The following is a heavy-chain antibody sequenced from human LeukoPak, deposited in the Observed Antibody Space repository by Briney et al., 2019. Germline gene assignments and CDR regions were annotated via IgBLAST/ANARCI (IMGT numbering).Heavy chain of an antibody. J-gene: IGHJ3*02. Sequence: PSETLSLTCTVSGGSISSGDYYWSWIRQPPGKGLEWIGYIYYSGSTYYNPSLKSRVTISVDTSKNQFSLKLSSVTAADTAVYYCACPSSTSSGAFYIWGKVTMVTVSS. V-gene: IGHV4-30-4*08. CDR1: GGSISSGDYY. CDR3: ACPSSTSSGAFYI. D-gene: IGHD2-2*01. CDR2: IYYSGST.